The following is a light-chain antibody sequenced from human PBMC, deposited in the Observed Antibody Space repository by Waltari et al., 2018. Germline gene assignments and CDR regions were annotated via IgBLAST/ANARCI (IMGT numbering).Light chain of an antibody. CDR1: RSNIGNNA. J-gene: IGLJ2*01. V-gene: IGLV1-36*01. CDR3: AAWDDSLKGVL. Sequence: QSVLTQTPSVSEAPRQRVTISCSGSRSNIGNNAVNWYQQVPGKAPKLLVFADDRGPSGAFDRFSGCKSGTSASLAISGLRSEDEGVDFCAAWDDSLKGVLFGGGTKLTVL. CDR2: ADD.